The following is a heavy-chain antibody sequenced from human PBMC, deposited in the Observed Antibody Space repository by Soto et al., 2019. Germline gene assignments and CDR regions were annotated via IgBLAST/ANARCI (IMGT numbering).Heavy chain of an antibody. V-gene: IGHV4-34*01. CDR3: ARAFDILTRYYFDY. D-gene: IGHD3-9*01. CDR2: INHSGST. J-gene: IGHJ4*02. Sequence: SETLSLTCTVYDETFSGYYRSWIRQPPGKGLEWIGEINHSGSTNYNPSLKSRVTVSVDTSKNQFSLKLSSVTAADTAVYYCARAFDILTRYYFDYWGQGTLVTVSS. CDR1: DETFSGYY.